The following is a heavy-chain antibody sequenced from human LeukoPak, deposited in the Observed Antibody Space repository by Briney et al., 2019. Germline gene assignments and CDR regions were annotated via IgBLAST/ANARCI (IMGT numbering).Heavy chain of an antibody. D-gene: IGHD3-10*01. J-gene: IGHJ5*02. V-gene: IGHV1-8*02. CDR2: MNPNSGNT. CDR3: ARGIMVRFP. Sequence: ASVKVSCKASGYTFTGYYMHWVRQAPGQGLEWMGWMNPNSGNTGYAQKFQGRVTMTRNTSISTAYMELSSLRSEDTAVYYCARGIMVRFPWGQGTLVTVSS. CDR1: GYTFTGYY.